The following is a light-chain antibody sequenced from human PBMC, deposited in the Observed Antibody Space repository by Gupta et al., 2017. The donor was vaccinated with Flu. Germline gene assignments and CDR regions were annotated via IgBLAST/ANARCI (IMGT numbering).Light chain of an antibody. CDR3: QQYGSSPQT. CDR1: QTISSSY. J-gene: IGKJ1*01. Sequence: EIVLTQSPGTLSLSPGKRATLSCRAGQTISSSYLAWYQQKPGQAPRLLIYGASSRATGIPYRFSGSGSGTDFTLTISRLEPEDFEVYYCQQYGSSPQTFGQGTKVEIK. CDR2: GAS. V-gene: IGKV3-20*01.